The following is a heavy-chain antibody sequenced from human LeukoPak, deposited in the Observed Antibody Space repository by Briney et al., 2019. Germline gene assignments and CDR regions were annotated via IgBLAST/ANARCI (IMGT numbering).Heavy chain of an antibody. CDR3: TTDAGYSSGWYNY. V-gene: IGHV3-15*01. CDR1: GFIFSNAY. J-gene: IGHJ4*02. Sequence: GGSLRLSCAASGFIFSNAYMTWVRQAPGKGLEWVGRIKSKTEGGTIDYAAPVKGRFTISRDDSKNMVYLQMNSLKTEDTAVYYCTTDAGYSSGWYNYWGQGILVTVSS. CDR2: IKSKTEGGTI. D-gene: IGHD6-19*01.